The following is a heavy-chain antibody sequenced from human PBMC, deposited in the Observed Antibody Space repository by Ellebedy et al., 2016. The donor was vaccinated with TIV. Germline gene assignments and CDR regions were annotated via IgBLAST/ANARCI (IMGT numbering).Heavy chain of an antibody. CDR3: AGSGRPFDY. D-gene: IGHD2-8*02. CDR2: ISSSSSTI. J-gene: IGHJ4*01. V-gene: IGHV3-48*04. Sequence: GGSLRLXXAASGFTFSSYSMNWVRQAPGKGLEWVSYISSSSSTIYYADSVKGRFTISRDNAKNSLYLQMNSLRAEDTAVYYCAGSGRPFDYWGQGTLVTVSS. CDR1: GFTFSSYS.